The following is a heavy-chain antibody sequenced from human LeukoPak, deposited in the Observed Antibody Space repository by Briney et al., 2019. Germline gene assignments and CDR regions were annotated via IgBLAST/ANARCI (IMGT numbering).Heavy chain of an antibody. CDR3: ARGGPNPTYYDFWSGYYAHHYYFDY. V-gene: IGHV3-21*01. CDR2: ISSSSSYI. CDR1: GFTFSSYS. J-gene: IGHJ4*02. D-gene: IGHD3-3*01. Sequence: GGSLRLSCAASGFTFSSYSMNWARQAPGKGLEWVSSISSSSSYIYYADSVKGRFTISRDNAKNSLYLQMNSLRAEDTAVYYCARGGPNPTYYDFWSGYYAHHYYFDYWGQGTLVTVSS.